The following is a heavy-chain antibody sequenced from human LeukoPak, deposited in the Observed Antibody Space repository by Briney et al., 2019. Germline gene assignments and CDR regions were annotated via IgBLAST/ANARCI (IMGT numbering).Heavy chain of an antibody. V-gene: IGHV3-53*01. J-gene: IGHJ4*02. D-gene: IGHD6-13*01. CDR2: IYNGGSI. CDR3: ARSLPYGTTWYGRSDF. Sequence: GSLRLSCVASGIIFRNNYMTWVRQAPGKGLEWVSVIYNGGSIYYGDSVKGRFTISADNSRNMVYLQMNGLRAEDTAVYYCARSLPYGTTWYGRSDFWGQGTLVTVSS. CDR1: GIIFRNNY.